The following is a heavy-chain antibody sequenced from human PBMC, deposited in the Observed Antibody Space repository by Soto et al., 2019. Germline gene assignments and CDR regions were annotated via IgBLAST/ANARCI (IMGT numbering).Heavy chain of an antibody. V-gene: IGHV1-58*02. D-gene: IGHD3-22*01. CDR1: GFTFTSSA. J-gene: IGHJ6*02. Sequence: QMQLVQSGPEVKKPGTSVKVSCKASGFTFTSSAIQWVRQARGQRLEWIGWIVVGNGNTKYAQKFQKRVTITRDMSTSTAYMELSSLRSDDTAVYYCATDVSSFDRSGTLPYGVAVWGRGTTVTVSS. CDR2: IVVGNGNT. CDR3: ATDVSSFDRSGTLPYGVAV.